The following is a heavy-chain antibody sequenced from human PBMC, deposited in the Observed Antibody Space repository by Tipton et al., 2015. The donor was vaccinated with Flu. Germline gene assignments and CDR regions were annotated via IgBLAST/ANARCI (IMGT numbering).Heavy chain of an antibody. Sequence: TLSLTCTVSGGSIRSSSYYWGWIRQPPGKGLEWIGSVYYSGSTIYNPSLKSRVTISVDMSKNQLSLKLTSVTAADTAVYYCAKVSALWFDPWGQGTLVTVSS. J-gene: IGHJ5*02. V-gene: IGHV4-39*07. CDR3: AKVSALWFDP. CDR1: GGSIRSSSYY. CDR2: VYYSGST.